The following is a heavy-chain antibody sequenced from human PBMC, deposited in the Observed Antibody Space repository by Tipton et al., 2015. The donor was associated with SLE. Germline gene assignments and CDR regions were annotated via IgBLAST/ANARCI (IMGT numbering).Heavy chain of an antibody. CDR1: GGSISSHY. V-gene: IGHV4-59*11. CDR3: AREYYGGKKVDY. J-gene: IGHJ4*02. CDR2: IYYSGST. D-gene: IGHD4-23*01. Sequence: TLSLTCTVSGGSISSHYWSWIRQPPGKGLEWIGYIYYSGSTNYNPSLKSRVIISVDTSKNQFSLKLSSVTAADTAVYYCAREYYGGKKVDYWGQGTLVTVSS.